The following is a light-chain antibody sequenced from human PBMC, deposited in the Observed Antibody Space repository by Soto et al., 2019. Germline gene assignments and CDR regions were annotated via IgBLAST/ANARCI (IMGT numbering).Light chain of an antibody. Sequence: QSVLTQPASVSGSPGQSITISCTGSTSDIGGYNYVSWYQQHPGKAPKLLIYDDSYRPSGISDRFSGSKSGNTASLTISGVQPEDEAAYYCSSYGASSALFGGGTKLA. CDR3: SSYGASSAL. CDR1: TSDIGGYNY. J-gene: IGLJ2*01. V-gene: IGLV2-14*03. CDR2: DDS.